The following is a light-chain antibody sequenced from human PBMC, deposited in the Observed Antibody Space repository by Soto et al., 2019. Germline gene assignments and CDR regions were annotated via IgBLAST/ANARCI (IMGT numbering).Light chain of an antibody. J-gene: IGLJ2*01. CDR2: DTN. V-gene: IGLV7-46*01. CDR1: SGAVTSGHY. CDR3: MLSFSTAPV. Sequence: AVVTQEPSLTVSPGGTVTLTCGSSSGAVTSGHYPHWFQQKPGQAPRTLIHDTNNKHSWTPARFSGSLLGGKAALTLSGAQPEDEAEYYCMLSFSTAPVFGGGTKLTVL.